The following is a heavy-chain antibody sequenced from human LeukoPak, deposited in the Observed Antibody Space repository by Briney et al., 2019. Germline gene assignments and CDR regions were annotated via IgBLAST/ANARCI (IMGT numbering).Heavy chain of an antibody. J-gene: IGHJ3*02. V-gene: IGHV3-23*01. CDR2: ISGSGGST. CDR1: GFTFSSYA. D-gene: IGHD3-22*01. CDR3: AKDHSLPRYYYDSSGDAFDI. Sequence: GGSLRLSCAASGFTFSSYAMSWVRQAPGKGLEWVSAISGSGGSTYYADSVKGRFTISRDNSKNTLYLQMNSLRAEDTAVYYCAKDHSLPRYYYDSSGDAFDIWGQGTMVTLSS.